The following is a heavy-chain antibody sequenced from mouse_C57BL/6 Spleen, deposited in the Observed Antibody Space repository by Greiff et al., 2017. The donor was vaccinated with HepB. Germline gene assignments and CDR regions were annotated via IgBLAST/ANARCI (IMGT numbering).Heavy chain of an antibody. V-gene: IGHV5-9-1*02. CDR1: GFTFSSYA. Sequence: EVMLVESGEGLVKPGGSLKLSCAASGFTFSSYAMSWVRQTPEKRLEWVAYISSGGDYIYYADTVKGRFTISRDNARNTLYLQMSSLKSEDTAMYYCTRDAIVTTRAMDYWGQGTSVTVSS. D-gene: IGHD2-5*01. CDR3: TRDAIVTTRAMDY. CDR2: ISSGGDYI. J-gene: IGHJ4*01.